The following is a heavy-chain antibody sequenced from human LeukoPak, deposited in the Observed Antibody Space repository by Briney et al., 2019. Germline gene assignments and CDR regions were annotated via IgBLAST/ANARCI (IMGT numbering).Heavy chain of an antibody. V-gene: IGHV4-34*01. CDR2: INHSGST. CDR1: GGSFSGYY. Sequence: SETLSLTCAVYGGSFSGYYWSWIRQPPGKGLEWIGEINHSGSTNYNPSLKSRVTISVDTSKNQFSLKLGSVTAADTAVYYWAGASGAAAGGNWFDPWGQGTLVTVSS. CDR3: AGASGAAAGGNWFDP. J-gene: IGHJ5*02. D-gene: IGHD6-13*01.